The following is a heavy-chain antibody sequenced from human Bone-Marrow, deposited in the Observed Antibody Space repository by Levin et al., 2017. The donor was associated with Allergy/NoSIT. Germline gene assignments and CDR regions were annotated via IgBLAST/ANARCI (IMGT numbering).Heavy chain of an antibody. CDR3: ARHQAPDYYGSGSFSSFDL. D-gene: IGHD3-10*01. CDR2: MFYSGST. V-gene: IGHV4-59*08. Sequence: TAGGSLRLSCTVSGGSIIGYYWSWIRQSPGKGLEWIGYMFYSGSTNYSPSLKSRVTISVDTSKNQFSLMLNSVTAADTAMYYCARHQAPDYYGSGSFSSFDLWGHGTLVTVSS. J-gene: IGHJ3*01. CDR1: GGSIIGYY.